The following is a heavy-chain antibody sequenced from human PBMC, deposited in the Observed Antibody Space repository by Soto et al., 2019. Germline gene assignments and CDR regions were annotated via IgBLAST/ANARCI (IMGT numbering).Heavy chain of an antibody. D-gene: IGHD3-22*01. V-gene: IGHV4-59*08. CDR3: AGLYPYESSGYHLNY. CDR1: GGSISPYY. J-gene: IGHJ4*02. CDR2: IYYSGST. Sequence: PSETLSLTCTVSGGSISPYYWSWIRQPPGKGLEWIGYIYYSGSTNYNPSLKSRVTISVDTSKNQFSLKLRSVTAADTAVFYCAGLYPYESSGYHLNYWGQGALVTVSS.